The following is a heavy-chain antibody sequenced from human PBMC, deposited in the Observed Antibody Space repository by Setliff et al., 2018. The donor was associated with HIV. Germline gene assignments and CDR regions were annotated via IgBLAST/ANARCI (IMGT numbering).Heavy chain of an antibody. CDR2: IIPIISIT. CDR3: AKDRGRGNWLDP. D-gene: IGHD3-16*01. CDR1: GGTFSSYA. V-gene: IGHV1-69*10. J-gene: IGHJ5*02. Sequence: VKVSCKASGGTFSSYAISWVRQAPGQGLEWMGGIIPIISITNQAQKFQGRVTITADKSTNTAYMELSSLRSEDTAVYYCAKDRGRGNWLDPWGQGTLVTAPQ.